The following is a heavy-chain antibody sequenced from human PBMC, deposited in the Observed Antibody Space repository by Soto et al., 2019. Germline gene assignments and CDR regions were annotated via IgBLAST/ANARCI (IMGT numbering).Heavy chain of an antibody. V-gene: IGHV1-18*01. CDR2: INVYNGNT. J-gene: IGHJ5*02. CDR3: ARGVPPGSYYNQHDCSDP. D-gene: IGHD3-10*01. Sequence: QVQLVQSGGEVKKPGASVKVSCKASGYTFTNYGISWVRQAPGQGLEWMGWINVYNGNTKYAQKVQGRVTMTTDTSTSSAYMELTSLSYDDTAMYYSARGVPPGSYYNQHDCSDPWGQGTLVTVSP. CDR1: GYTFTNYG.